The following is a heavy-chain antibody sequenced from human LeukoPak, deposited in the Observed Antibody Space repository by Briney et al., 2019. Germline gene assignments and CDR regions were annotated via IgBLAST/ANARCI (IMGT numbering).Heavy chain of an antibody. V-gene: IGHV1-18*04. CDR1: GYTLTSYG. CDR2: ISAYNGNT. J-gene: IGHJ4*02. CDR3: ARFDYGDYEDY. Sequence: ASVKVSCKASGYTLTSYGISWVRQAPGQGLEWMGWISAYNGNTNYAQKLQGRVTMTTDTSTSTAYMELRSLKSDDTAVYYCARFDYGDYEDYWGQGTLVTVSS. D-gene: IGHD4-17*01.